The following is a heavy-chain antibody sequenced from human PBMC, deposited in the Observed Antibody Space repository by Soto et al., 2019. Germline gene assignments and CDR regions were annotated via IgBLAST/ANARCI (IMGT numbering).Heavy chain of an antibody. CDR1: GITFGSRA. CDR3: AKGMTPYTSSSIHG. CDR2: ITASGAAT. J-gene: IGHJ1*01. D-gene: IGHD2-2*02. V-gene: IGHV3-23*01. Sequence: GGSLRLSCVASGITFGSRAMPWVRQAPGKGLEWVSAITASGAATFYTDSVKGRFTISRDNSRNTLYLQMSSLRAGDTAKYYCAKGMTPYTSSSIHGWGQGTLVTVSS.